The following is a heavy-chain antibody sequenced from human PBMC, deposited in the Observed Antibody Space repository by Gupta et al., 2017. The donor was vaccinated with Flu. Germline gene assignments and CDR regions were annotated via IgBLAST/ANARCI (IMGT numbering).Heavy chain of an antibody. V-gene: IGHV3-23*01. J-gene: IGHJ4*02. CDR1: GFTFSSYA. CDR3: AKVQSPFWSGYLTDPNRNPDKYYFDY. D-gene: IGHD3-3*01. CDR2: ISGSGGST. Sequence: EVQLLESGGGLVQPGGSLRLSCAASGFTFSSYAMSWVRQAPGKGLGWVSAISGSGGSTYYADSVKGRFTISRDNSKNTLYLQMNSLRAEDTAVYYCAKVQSPFWSGYLTDPNRNPDKYYFDYWGQGTLVTVSS.